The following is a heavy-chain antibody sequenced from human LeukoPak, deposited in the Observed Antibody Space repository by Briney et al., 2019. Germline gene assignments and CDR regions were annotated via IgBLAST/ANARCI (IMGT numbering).Heavy chain of an antibody. V-gene: IGHV3-66*01. D-gene: IGHD6-13*01. J-gene: IGHJ6*03. Sequence: GGSLRLSCAASGFTVSSNYMSWVRQAPGKGLEWVSVIYSGGSTYYADSVKGRFTISRDNSKNTLYLQMNSLRAEDTAVYYCARVSSSWLKTYYYYMDVWGKGTTVTVSS. CDR2: IYSGGST. CDR3: ARVSSSWLKTYYYYMDV. CDR1: GFTVSSNY.